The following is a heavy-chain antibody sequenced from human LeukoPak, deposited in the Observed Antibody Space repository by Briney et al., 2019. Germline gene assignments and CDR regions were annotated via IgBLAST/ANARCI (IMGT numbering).Heavy chain of an antibody. CDR2: IYYVGGP. V-gene: IGHV4-39*01. Sequence: SETLSLTCSVSGDSIRSGHSYWGWIRQDPRKGLEWIASIYYVGGPHYNPSLNSRRVTMSVDTTKNQFSLTLTSVTAADTAIYYCARLPITKRAMDVWGQGTTVTVSS. D-gene: IGHD3-3*01. CDR1: GDSIRSGHSY. CDR3: ARLPITKRAMDV. J-gene: IGHJ6*02.